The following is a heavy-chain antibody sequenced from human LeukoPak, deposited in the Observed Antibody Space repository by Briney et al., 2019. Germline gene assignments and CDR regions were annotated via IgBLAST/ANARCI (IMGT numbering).Heavy chain of an antibody. J-gene: IGHJ3*02. CDR2: IDWSGRST. CDR1: GXTFDDYG. CDR3: TKDRSGYYDGSFDI. D-gene: IGHD3-22*01. Sequence: PGGSLRLSWAASGXTFDDYGMSWVRQAPGKGLEWVSGIDWSGRSTGYADSVKGRFTISRDNAKNSLYLQMISLRAEDTASYFCTKDRSGYYDGSFDIWGQGTTVTVSS. V-gene: IGHV3-20*04.